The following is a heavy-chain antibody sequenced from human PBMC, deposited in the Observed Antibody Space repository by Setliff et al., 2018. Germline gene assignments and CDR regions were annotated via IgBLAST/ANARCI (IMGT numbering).Heavy chain of an antibody. CDR3: SRLVRFCTKISCQRLLCDDY. V-gene: IGHV1-18*01. J-gene: IGHJ4*02. CDR2: ISGYDGNT. CDR1: GYTFSNYG. D-gene: IGHD2-2*01. Sequence: VASVKVSCKSSGYTFSNYGVSWVRQAPGQGLEWMGWISGYDGNTKYAQNLQDRITMTTDASTSTAYLEFKSLRSDDTAIYYCSRLVRFCTKISCQRLLCDDYWGQGARVTVSS.